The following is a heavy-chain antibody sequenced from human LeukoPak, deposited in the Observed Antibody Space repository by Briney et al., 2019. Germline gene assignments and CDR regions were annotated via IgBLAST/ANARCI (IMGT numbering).Heavy chain of an antibody. CDR3: AKDIEGDTAMDAFDI. CDR2: ISWNSGSI. V-gene: IGHV3-9*02. CDR1: GFTSDDYA. J-gene: IGHJ3*02. D-gene: IGHD5-18*01. Sequence: PGGSLRLSCAASGFTSDDYAMHWVRQAPGKGLEWVSGISWNSGSIGYADSVKGRFTISRDNAKNSLYLQMNSLRAEDTALYYCAKDIEGDTAMDAFDIWGQGTMVTVSS.